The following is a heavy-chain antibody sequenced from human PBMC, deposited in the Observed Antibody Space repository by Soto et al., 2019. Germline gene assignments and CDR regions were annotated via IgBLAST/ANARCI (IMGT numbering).Heavy chain of an antibody. CDR3: ARDGSCFHWYFDL. J-gene: IGHJ2*01. V-gene: IGHV6-1*01. CDR1: GDSVSSKTAT. CDR2: TYYRSKWYN. Sequence: QVQLQQSGPGLVKPSQTLSLICAISGDSVSSKTATWNWIRQSPSRGLEWMGRTYYRSKWYNDYAVSVKSRVIITPDTSTNQLSLQLNSVTPDDAAVYFCARDGSCFHWYFDLWGRGTLVTVSS. D-gene: IGHD6-19*01.